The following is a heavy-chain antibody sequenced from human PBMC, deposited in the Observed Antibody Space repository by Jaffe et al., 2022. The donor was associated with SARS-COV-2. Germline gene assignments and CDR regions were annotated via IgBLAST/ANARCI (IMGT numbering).Heavy chain of an antibody. J-gene: IGHJ4*02. Sequence: QVQLVESGGGLVKPGGSLRLSCAASGFTFSDYYMSWIRQAPGKGLEWVSYISSSSSYTNYADSVKGRFTISRDNAKNSLYLQMNSLRAEDTAVYYCARVIVVVVAGSDHFDYWGQGTLVTVSS. CDR1: GFTFSDYY. D-gene: IGHD2-15*01. CDR3: ARVIVVVVAGSDHFDY. CDR2: ISSSSSYT. V-gene: IGHV3-11*06.